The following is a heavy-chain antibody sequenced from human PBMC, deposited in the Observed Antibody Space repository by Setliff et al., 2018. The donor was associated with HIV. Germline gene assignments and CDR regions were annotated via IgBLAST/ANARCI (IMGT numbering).Heavy chain of an antibody. CDR2: TYYRSKWYN. D-gene: IGHD6-19*01. CDR3: ARDSIAVAARAFDI. CDR1: GDNVSSSTAA. J-gene: IGHJ3*02. V-gene: IGHV6-1*01. Sequence: PSQTLSLTCVISGDNVSSSTAAWNWIRQSPSGGLEWLGRTYYRSKWYNDYAVSVKSRITINPDTSKNQFSLQLNSVTPEDTAVYYCARDSIAVAARAFDIWGQGTMVTVSS.